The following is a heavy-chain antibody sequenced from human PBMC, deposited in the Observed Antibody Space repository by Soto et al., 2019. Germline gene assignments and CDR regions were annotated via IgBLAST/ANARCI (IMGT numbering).Heavy chain of an antibody. V-gene: IGHV3-33*01. CDR3: GPDTLDY. J-gene: IGHJ4*02. Sequence: QVQLVESGGGVGQPGRSLRLSCAASGFMFSSHGMHWIRQAPGKGLEWVAVIWYDGSNKYYADSVKGRFTISRDNSKNTLYLQMNSLRVEDTAVYYCGPDTLDYWGQGTLVIVSS. CDR1: GFMFSSHG. CDR2: IWYDGSNK.